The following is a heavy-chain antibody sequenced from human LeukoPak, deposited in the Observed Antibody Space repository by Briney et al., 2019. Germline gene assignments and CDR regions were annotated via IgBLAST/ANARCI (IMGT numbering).Heavy chain of an antibody. J-gene: IGHJ4*02. V-gene: IGHV4-39*07. CDR3: ASRKLGNDY. CDR1: GGSISSSSYY. Sequence: PSETLSPTCTVSGGSISSSSYYWGWIRQPPGKGLEWIGSIYYSGSTYYNPSLKSRVTISADTSKNQFSLNLSSVTAADTAVYYCASRKLGNDYWGQGTLVTVSS. CDR2: IYYSGST. D-gene: IGHD7-27*01.